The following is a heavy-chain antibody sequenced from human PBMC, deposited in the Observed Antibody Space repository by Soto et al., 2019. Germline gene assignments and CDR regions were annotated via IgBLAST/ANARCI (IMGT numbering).Heavy chain of an antibody. D-gene: IGHD2-2*01. CDR3: AKGHCSSTSCSNLFDY. CDR2: ISGSGGST. Sequence: LRLSCAASGFTFSSYAMSWVRQAPGKGLEWVSAISGSGGSTYYADSVKGRFTISRDNSKNTLYLQMNSLRAEDTAVYYCAKGHCSSTSCSNLFDYWGQGTLVTVSS. V-gene: IGHV3-23*01. J-gene: IGHJ4*02. CDR1: GFTFSSYA.